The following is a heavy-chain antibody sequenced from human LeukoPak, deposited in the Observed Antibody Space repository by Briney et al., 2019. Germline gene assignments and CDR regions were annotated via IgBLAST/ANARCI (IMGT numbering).Heavy chain of an antibody. CDR1: GFTFSSYG. CDR3: AKDSLVMNYYYYYMDV. V-gene: IGHV3-30*02. D-gene: IGHD3-16*02. CDR2: IRYDGSNK. Sequence: GGSLRLSCAASGFTFSSYGMHWVRQAPGKGLKWVAFIRYDGSNKYYADSVKGRFTISRDNSKNTLYLQMNSLRAEDTAVYYCAKDSLVMNYYYYYMDVWGKGTTVTVSS. J-gene: IGHJ6*03.